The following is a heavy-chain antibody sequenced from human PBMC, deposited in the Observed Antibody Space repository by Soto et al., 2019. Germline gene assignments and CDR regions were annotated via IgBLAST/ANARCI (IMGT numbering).Heavy chain of an antibody. Sequence: GESLKISCKGSGYSFTSYWISWVRQMPGKGLEWMGRIDPSDSYTNYSPSFQGHVTISADKSISTAYLQWSSLKASDTTMYYCARQEGYTAMATRGIDYWGQGTLVTVS. D-gene: IGHD5-18*01. CDR2: IDPSDSYT. CDR1: GYSFTSYW. J-gene: IGHJ4*02. V-gene: IGHV5-10-1*01. CDR3: ARQEGYTAMATRGIDY.